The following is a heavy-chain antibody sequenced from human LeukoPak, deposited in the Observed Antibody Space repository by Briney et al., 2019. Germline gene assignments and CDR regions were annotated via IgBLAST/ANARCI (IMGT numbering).Heavy chain of an antibody. CDR3: ARGLPGPAYSSSIDY. Sequence: PSETLSPTCTVSGGSINNYYWSWIRQPAGKGLEWIGLIYSSGSTSYNPSLKSRVTMSVDTSKNQFSLKLSSVTAADTAVYYCARGLPGPAYSSSIDYWGQGTLVTVSS. V-gene: IGHV4-4*07. CDR2: IYSSGST. D-gene: IGHD6-6*01. CDR1: GGSINNYY. J-gene: IGHJ4*02.